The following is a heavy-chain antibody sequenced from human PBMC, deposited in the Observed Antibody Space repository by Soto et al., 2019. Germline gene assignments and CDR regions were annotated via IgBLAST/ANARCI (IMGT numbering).Heavy chain of an antibody. D-gene: IGHD6-19*01. CDR1: GFPFSSYA. CDR3: GSIAVAGTFDY. CDR2: ISYDGSNK. V-gene: IGHV3-30-3*01. J-gene: IGHJ4*02. Sequence: PGVSLRLSCAASGFPFSSYAMHWVRQAPGKGLEWVAVISYDGSNKYYADSVKGRFTISRDNSKNTLYLQMNSLRAEDTAVDYGGSIAVAGTFDYWCQGSLVTVSS.